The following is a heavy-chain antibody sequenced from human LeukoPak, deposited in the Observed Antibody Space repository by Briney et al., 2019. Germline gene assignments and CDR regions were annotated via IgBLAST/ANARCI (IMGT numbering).Heavy chain of an antibody. CDR2: LTGSGTTT. J-gene: IGHJ4*02. Sequence: GGSLRLPCAASGFTFSNYAMSWVRQAPGMGLEWVSVLTGSGTTTFYADSVKGRFNISRDNSKNTLYLQMNSLRAEDTAVYFCAKTQGYSGYDSEFVKWGQGTLVSVSS. CDR3: AKTQGYSGYDSEFVK. V-gene: IGHV3-23*01. D-gene: IGHD5-12*01. CDR1: GFTFSNYA.